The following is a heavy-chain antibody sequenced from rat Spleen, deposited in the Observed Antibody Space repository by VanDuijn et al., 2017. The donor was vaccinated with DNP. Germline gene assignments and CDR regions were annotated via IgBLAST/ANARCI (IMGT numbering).Heavy chain of an antibody. CDR2: INSAGST. CDR1: GYSITSCCR. D-gene: IGHD4-1*01. V-gene: IGHV3-3*01. J-gene: IGHJ2*01. Sequence: EVQLQESGPGLVEPSQSLSLTCSVTGYSITSCCRWTWIRKFPGNKLEWMGYINSAGSTNYNPSHKGRISITSDTSKYQFFLQLNSVTTEDTATYYCVRWVRALDYWGQGVMVTVSS. CDR3: VRWVRALDY.